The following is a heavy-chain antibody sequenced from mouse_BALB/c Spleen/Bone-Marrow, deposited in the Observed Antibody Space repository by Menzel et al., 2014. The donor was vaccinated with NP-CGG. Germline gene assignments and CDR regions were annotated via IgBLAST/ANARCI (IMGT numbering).Heavy chain of an antibody. D-gene: IGHD1-2*01. CDR3: TPRLRY. V-gene: IGHV1S22*01. J-gene: IGHJ2*01. CDR1: GYTFTSYW. Sequence: LQQSGSELVRPGASVKLSCMASGYTFTSYWMHWVKQRPGQGLEWIRNIYPGSGSTNYDEKFKSKATLTVDTSSSTAYMQLSSLTSEDSAVYYCTPRLRYWGQGTTLTVSS. CDR2: IYPGSGST.